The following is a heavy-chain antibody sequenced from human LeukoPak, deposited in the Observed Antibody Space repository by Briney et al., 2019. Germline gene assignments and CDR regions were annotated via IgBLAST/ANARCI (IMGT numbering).Heavy chain of an antibody. CDR3: AREAGYCTNGVCYNGGPFDY. V-gene: IGHV4-59*01. CDR2: IYYSGST. Sequence: NPSETLSLTCTVSGGSISSYYWSWLRQPPGKGLEWIGYIYYSGSTNYNPSLKSRVTISVDTSKNQFSLKLSSVTAADTAVYYCAREAGYCTNGVCYNGGPFDYWGQGTLVTVSS. CDR1: GGSISSYY. D-gene: IGHD2-8*01. J-gene: IGHJ4*02.